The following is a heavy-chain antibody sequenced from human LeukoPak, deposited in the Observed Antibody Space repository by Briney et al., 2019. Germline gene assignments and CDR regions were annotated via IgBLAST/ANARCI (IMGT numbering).Heavy chain of an antibody. V-gene: IGHV3-15*01. D-gene: IGHD2-15*01. CDR3: TTVDCSGGSCYEGDY. CDR1: GFTFSNAW. J-gene: IGHJ4*02. Sequence: GGSLRLSCAASGFTFSNAWMSWVRLAPGKGLEWVGRIKSKTDGGTTDYAAPVKGRFTISRDDSKNTLYLQMNSLKTEDTAVYYCTTVDCSGGSCYEGDYWGQGTLVTVYS. CDR2: IKSKTDGGTT.